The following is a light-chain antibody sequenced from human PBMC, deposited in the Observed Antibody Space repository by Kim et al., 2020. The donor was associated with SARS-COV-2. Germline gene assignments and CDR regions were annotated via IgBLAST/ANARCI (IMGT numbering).Light chain of an antibody. CDR1: TSYFGGYNS. CDR2: DVS. J-gene: IGLJ2*01. V-gene: IGLV2-14*03. Sequence: GKAVTNACTGPTSYFGGYNSVSWYQQHPGKAPNLMIYDVSNRPSGVSNRFSGSKSGNTASLTISGLQAADEADYYCSSYTSSSTVVFGGGTQLTVL. CDR3: SSYTSSSTVV.